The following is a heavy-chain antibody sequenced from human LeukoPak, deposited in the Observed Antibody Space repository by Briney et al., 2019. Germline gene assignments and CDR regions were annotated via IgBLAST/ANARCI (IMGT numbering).Heavy chain of an antibody. V-gene: IGHV4-31*03. Sequence: SETLSLTCTVSGDSIGRIGFYWSWIRQHPGKGLGWLGFIYYSGTTFYNPSLNSRATISVDTSKTQFSLKLTSVTAADTAMYYGARYRGGNGDLDYWGQGTLVTVSS. CDR1: GDSIGRIGFY. J-gene: IGHJ4*02. CDR3: ARYRGGNGDLDY. CDR2: IYYSGTT. D-gene: IGHD1-26*01.